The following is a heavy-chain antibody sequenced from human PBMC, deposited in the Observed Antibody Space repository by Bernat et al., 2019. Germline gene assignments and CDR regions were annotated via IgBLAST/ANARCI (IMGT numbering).Heavy chain of an antibody. CDR1: GFTFRSYA. Sequence: QVQLVESGGGVVQPGRSLRLSCPASGFTFRSYAMHWVRQAPGKGLVWVAVISYDGGNKYYADSVKGRFTISRDNSKNTLYLEMNSLRADDTAVYYCARESDGMDVWGQGTTVTVSS. CDR3: ARESDGMDV. CDR2: ISYDGGNK. J-gene: IGHJ6*02. V-gene: IGHV3-30-3*01.